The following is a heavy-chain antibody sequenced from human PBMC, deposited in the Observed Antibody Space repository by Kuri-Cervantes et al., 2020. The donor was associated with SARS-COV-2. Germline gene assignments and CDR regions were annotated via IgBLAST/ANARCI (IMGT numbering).Heavy chain of an antibody. V-gene: IGHV1-18*01. CDR3: AVLTGESGPYYYYYGMDV. CDR2: ISAYNGNT. CDR1: GYTFTSYG. J-gene: IGHJ6*02. Sequence: GESLKISCKASGYTFTSYGISWVRQAPGQGLEWMGWISAYNGNTNYAQELQGRVTMTTDTSTSTAYMELRSLRSDDTAVYYCAVLTGESGPYYYYYGMDVWGQGTTVTVSS. D-gene: IGHD7-27*01.